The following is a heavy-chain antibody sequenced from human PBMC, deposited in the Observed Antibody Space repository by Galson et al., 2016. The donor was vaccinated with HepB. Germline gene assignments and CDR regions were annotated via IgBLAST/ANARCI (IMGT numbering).Heavy chain of an antibody. V-gene: IGHV3-7*03. J-gene: IGHJ4*02. D-gene: IGHD2-2*01. Sequence: SLRLSCAASGFSFSSYWMSWVRQAPGKGLEWVSNINQDGNAKYYVDSVKGRFTISRDNADKPLYLNMNSLRGEETAVYYCARDCHCSSTSCSSASLDCRGQGTLVTVSS. CDR1: GFSFSSYW. CDR3: ARDCHCSSTSCSSASLDC. CDR2: INQDGNAK.